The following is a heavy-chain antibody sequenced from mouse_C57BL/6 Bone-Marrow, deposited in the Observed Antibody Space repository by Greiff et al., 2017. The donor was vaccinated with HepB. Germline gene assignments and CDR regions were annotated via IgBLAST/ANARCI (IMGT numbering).Heavy chain of an antibody. D-gene: IGHD3-2*02. CDR2: IDPETGGT. Sequence: QVQLKESGAELVRPGASVTLSCKASGYTFTDYEMHWVKQTPVHGLEWIGAIDPETGGTAYNQKFKGKAILTADKSSSTAYMELRSLTSEDSAVYYCTPRQLRLEYFDYWGQGTTLTVSS. J-gene: IGHJ2*01. CDR3: TPRQLRLEYFDY. V-gene: IGHV1-15*01. CDR1: GYTFTDYE.